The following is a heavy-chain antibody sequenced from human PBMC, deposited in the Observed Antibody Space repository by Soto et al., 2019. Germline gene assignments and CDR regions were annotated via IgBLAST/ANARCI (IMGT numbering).Heavy chain of an antibody. CDR2: IYYSGST. Sequence: PSETLSLTCTVSGGSISSYYWSWIRQPPGKGLEWIGYIYYSGSTKYNPSLKSRVTISVDTSMNQFSLKLSSVTAADTAVYYCAKDLDGTAMVLGYYGMDVWGQGTTVTVSS. V-gene: IGHV4-59*12. D-gene: IGHD5-18*01. CDR1: GGSISSYY. CDR3: AKDLDGTAMVLGYYGMDV. J-gene: IGHJ6*02.